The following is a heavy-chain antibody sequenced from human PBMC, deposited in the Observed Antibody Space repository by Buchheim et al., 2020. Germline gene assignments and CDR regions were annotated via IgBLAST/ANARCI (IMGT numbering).Heavy chain of an antibody. CDR1: GYSFTSYG. CDR3: ARLISGYYYDSSGYYYLDY. Sequence: EVQLVQSGAEVKKPGESLKISCKGSGYSFTSYGIGWVRQMPGKGLEWMGIIYPGDSDTRYSPSFQGQVTLSADKSISTASLQWSSLKASDTAMYYCARLISGYYYDSSGYYYLDYWGQGTL. D-gene: IGHD3-22*01. CDR2: IYPGDSDT. J-gene: IGHJ4*02. V-gene: IGHV5-51*06.